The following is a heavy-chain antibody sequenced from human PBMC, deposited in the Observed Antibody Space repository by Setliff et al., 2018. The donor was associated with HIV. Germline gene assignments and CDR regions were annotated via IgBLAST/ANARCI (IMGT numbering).Heavy chain of an antibody. V-gene: IGHV4-39*01. CDR2: VSNSGST. CDR3: AKSPGFTGYGGSG. D-gene: IGHD5-12*01. Sequence: PSETLSLTCAVSGGSISSRSHYWGWIRQPPGKGLEWIGSVSNSGSTYYNPSLKSRFTISVDVSKNQFSLKLTSVTAADTAVYYCAKSPGFTGYGGSGWGQGTLVTVSS. CDR1: GGSISSRSHY. J-gene: IGHJ4*02.